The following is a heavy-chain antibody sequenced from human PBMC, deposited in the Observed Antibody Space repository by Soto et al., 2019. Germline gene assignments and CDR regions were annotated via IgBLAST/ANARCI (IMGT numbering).Heavy chain of an antibody. CDR1: GYSITSGYY. V-gene: IGHV4-38-2*01. Sequence: PSETLSLTCAVSGYSITSGYYWVWIRQSPGKGLEWIGSISHTGSRTYYNPSLESRVTISVDTSRNQFSPKLTSVTAADTAVYSCARATITTRGAGWFDPWGQGTLVTVSS. D-gene: IGHD4-4*01. CDR2: ISHTGSRT. J-gene: IGHJ5*02. CDR3: ARATITTRGAGWFDP.